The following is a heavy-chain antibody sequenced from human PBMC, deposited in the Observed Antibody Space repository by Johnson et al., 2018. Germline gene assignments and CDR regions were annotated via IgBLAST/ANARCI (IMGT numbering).Heavy chain of an antibody. V-gene: IGHV3-11*04. CDR2: ISNSGKSI. Sequence: QVQLVQSGGGLVKPGGSLRLSCAASGFTFSDYYMSWIRHAPGKGLEWLSFISNSGKSISYADSVKGRSTISRDNVKNSLYLQLSSLRGDDTGVYYCARDRSGWFDYWGQGILVIVSS. CDR1: GFTFSDYY. J-gene: IGHJ4*02. D-gene: IGHD6-19*01. CDR3: ARDRSGWFDY.